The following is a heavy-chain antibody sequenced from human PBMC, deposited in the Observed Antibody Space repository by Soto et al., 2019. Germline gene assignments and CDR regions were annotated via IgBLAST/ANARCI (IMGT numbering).Heavy chain of an antibody. CDR1: GFTFSSYW. CDR3: ARKGVVTGWFDP. D-gene: IGHD3-10*01. V-gene: IGHV3-7*03. Sequence: EVQLVESGGGLVQPGGSLRLSCAASGFTFSSYWMNWVRQAPGKGLEWVANIKEDGSEKYYMDSVKGRFAISRDNAKNSLYLQMNSLRAEDTAVYYCARKGVVTGWFDPWGQGNLVTVSS. J-gene: IGHJ5*02. CDR2: IKEDGSEK.